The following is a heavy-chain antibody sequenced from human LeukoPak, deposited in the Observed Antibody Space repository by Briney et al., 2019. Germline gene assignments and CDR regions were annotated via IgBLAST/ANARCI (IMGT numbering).Heavy chain of an antibody. V-gene: IGHV4-39*01. CDR1: GGSISGSSYY. CDR3: ARGRWEYYDFWSGYRT. D-gene: IGHD3-3*01. Sequence: KTSETLSLTCTVSGGSISGSSYYWGWIRQPPGKGLEWIGSIYYSGSTYYNPSLKSRVTISVDTSKNQFSLKLSSVTAADTAVYYCARGRWEYYDFWSGYRTWGQGTLVTVSS. J-gene: IGHJ5*02. CDR2: IYYSGST.